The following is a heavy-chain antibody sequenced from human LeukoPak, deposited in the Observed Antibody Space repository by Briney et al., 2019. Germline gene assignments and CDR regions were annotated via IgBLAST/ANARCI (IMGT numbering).Heavy chain of an antibody. CDR1: GYNFPIYW. D-gene: IGHD1-26*01. J-gene: IGHJ4*02. CDR2: IYPDDSNT. CDR3: ARSWAGMYYPFYYFDY. V-gene: IGHV5-51*01. Sequence: GESLKISCQGSGYNFPIYWIGWVRQMPGQGLEWMGIIYPDDSNTIYGPSFQGQVTISADKSINTAYLEWSSLKASDTAIYYCARSWAGMYYPFYYFDYWGQGTLVSVSS.